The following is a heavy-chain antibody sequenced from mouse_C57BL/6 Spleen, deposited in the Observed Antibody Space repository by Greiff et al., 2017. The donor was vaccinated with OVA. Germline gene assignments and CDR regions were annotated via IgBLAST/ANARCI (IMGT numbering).Heavy chain of an antibody. CDR1: GYTFTDYY. CDR3: ATSGEKDVPGFDY. CDR2: INPNNGGT. D-gene: IGHD6-1*01. J-gene: IGHJ2*01. V-gene: IGHV1-26*01. Sequence: EVKLVESGPELVKPGASVKISCKASGYTFTDYYMNWVKQSHGKSLEWIGDINPNNGGTSYNQKFKGKATLTVDKSSSTAYMELRSLTSEDSAVYYCATSGEKDVPGFDYWGQGTTLTVSS.